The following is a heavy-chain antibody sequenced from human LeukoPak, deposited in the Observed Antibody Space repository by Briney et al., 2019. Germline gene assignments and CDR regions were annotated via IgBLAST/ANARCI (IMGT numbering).Heavy chain of an antibody. CDR3: ARGRYLPLYFDY. J-gene: IGHJ4*02. CDR2: IYYSGST. D-gene: IGHD3-16*02. CDR1: GGSISNYF. Sequence: SETLSLTCTVSGGSISNYFWSWIRQPPGKGLEWIGYIYYSGSTYYNPSLKSRVTISVDRSKNQFSLKLSSVTAADTAVYYCARGRYLPLYFDYWGQGTLVTVSS. V-gene: IGHV4-59*12.